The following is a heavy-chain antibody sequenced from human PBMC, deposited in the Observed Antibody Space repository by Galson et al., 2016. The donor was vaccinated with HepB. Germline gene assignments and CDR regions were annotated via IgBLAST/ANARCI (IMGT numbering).Heavy chain of an antibody. Sequence: SVKVSCKASGYTFIRFYMHWVRQAPGHGLEWMGMINPTDGTTTYAQNFQGRVTMTRGPSTSTVHMYLSSLRSEDTAVYYCARGRATVGCSSSSCNHYMDVWGKGTTVTVSS. D-gene: IGHD2-15*01. V-gene: IGHV1-46*01. CDR2: INPTDGTT. J-gene: IGHJ6*03. CDR1: GYTFIRFY. CDR3: ARGRATVGCSSSSCNHYMDV.